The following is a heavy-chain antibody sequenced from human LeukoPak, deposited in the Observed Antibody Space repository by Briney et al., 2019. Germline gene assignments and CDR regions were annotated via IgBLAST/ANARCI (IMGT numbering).Heavy chain of an antibody. J-gene: IGHJ6*02. CDR1: GGSISSGGYY. D-gene: IGHD5-12*01. V-gene: IGHV4-61*08. CDR3: ARDFVVATPYYYYGMDV. CDR2: IYYSGST. Sequence: SETLSLTCTVSGGSISSGGYYWSWIRQPPGKGLEWIGYIYYSGSTNYNPSLKSRVTISVDTSKNQFSLKLSSVTAADTAVYYCARDFVVATPYYYYGMDVWGQGTTVTVSS.